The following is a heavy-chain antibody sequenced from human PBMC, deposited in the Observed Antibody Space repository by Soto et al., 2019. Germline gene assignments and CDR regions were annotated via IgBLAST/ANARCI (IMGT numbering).Heavy chain of an antibody. D-gene: IGHD5-12*01. CDR3: VSVVAIPGYPDN. J-gene: IGHJ4*02. Sequence: QVQLVQSGAEVRQPASSVKVSCKTSGGTFSSYAISCVRQAPGQGLEWMGGIVPIVDTSTYAQKFQGRVTITADESTSTAYMELSSLRSDDTAIYYCVSVVAIPGYPDNWGQGTLVTVSS. CDR2: IVPIVDTS. V-gene: IGHV1-69*12. CDR1: GGTFSSYA.